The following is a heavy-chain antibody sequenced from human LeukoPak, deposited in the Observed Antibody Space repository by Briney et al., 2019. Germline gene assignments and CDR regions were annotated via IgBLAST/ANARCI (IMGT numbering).Heavy chain of an antibody. D-gene: IGHD3-22*01. J-gene: IGHJ3*02. CDR3: ARDLVRSGYYLGAFDI. CDR1: VYTFTINY. CDR2: MNPSGGST. V-gene: IGHV1-46*01. Sequence: GASENVSCKSSVYTFTINYMHWVWHRPAQGLGWMGIMNPSGGSTSCAKKFQGRVTMTRDTSTSTVYMELSSLRSEDTAVYYCARDLVRSGYYLGAFDIWGQGTMVTVSS.